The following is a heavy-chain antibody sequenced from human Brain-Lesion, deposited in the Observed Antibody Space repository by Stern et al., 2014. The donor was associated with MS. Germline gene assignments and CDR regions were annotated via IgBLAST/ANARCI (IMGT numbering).Heavy chain of an antibody. Sequence: EVQLVESGGGLVQPGGSLRLSCAASGLTVANEYMSWVRQAPGKGPEWVSIIYASGTTAYADSVKGRFIISRHNSENTLSLQMNSLRPEDTAVYYCAREGGDDDDYYGLDVWGPGTTVTVSS. J-gene: IGHJ6*02. V-gene: IGHV3-53*04. CDR3: AREGGDDDDYYGLDV. D-gene: IGHD5-12*01. CDR1: GLTVANEY. CDR2: IYASGTT.